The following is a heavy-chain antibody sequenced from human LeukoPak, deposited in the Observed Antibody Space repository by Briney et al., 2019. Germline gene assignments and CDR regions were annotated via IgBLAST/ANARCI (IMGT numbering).Heavy chain of an antibody. CDR1: GFVFTKYW. Sequence: GGSLRLSCTASGFVFTKYWMSWVRQAPGKGLEWVANIKQDGSEKYYVDSVKGRFTISRDNTKNPLYLQMNSLRAEDTAVYHCMMSLTAHYYYGMDVWGQGTTVTVSS. CDR2: IKQDGSEK. CDR3: MMSLTAHYYYGMDV. J-gene: IGHJ6*02. V-gene: IGHV3-7*02. D-gene: IGHD2-21*02.